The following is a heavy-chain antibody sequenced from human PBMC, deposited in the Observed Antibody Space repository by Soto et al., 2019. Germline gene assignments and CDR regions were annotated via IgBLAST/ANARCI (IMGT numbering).Heavy chain of an antibody. CDR3: AREEGGVYCSGGSCYGRYFHY. CDR2: IYSDGST. Sequence: EVQLVETGGGLIQPGGSLRVSCAASGFTVSNSYMSWVRQAPGKGLEWVSIIYSDGSTYNADSVKGRFTVSRDNSKNTLYLRMNSLRAEDTAVYYCAREEGGVYCSGGSCYGRYFHYWGQGTLVTVSA. CDR1: GFTVSNSY. D-gene: IGHD2-15*01. J-gene: IGHJ4*02. V-gene: IGHV3-53*02.